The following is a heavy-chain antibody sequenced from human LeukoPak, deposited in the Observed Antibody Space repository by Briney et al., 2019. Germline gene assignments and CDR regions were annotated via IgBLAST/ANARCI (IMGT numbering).Heavy chain of an antibody. CDR1: GFTVSSNY. J-gene: IGHJ4*02. CDR3: ARGGYDFWSGPFDY. Sequence: GGSLRLSCAASGFTVSSNYMSWVRQAPGKGLEWVAVISYDGSNKYYVDSVKGRFTISRDNSKNTLYLQMNSLRAEDTAVYYCARGGYDFWSGPFDYWGQGTLVTVSS. CDR2: ISYDGSNK. V-gene: IGHV3-30-3*01. D-gene: IGHD3-3*01.